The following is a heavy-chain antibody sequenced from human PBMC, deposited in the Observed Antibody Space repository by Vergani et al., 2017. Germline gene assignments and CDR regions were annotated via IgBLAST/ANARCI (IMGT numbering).Heavy chain of an antibody. CDR3: ARDSGSVNAFDI. CDR2: IYYSGST. Sequence: QVQLQESGPGLVKPSQTLSLTCTVSGGSISSGGYYWSWIRQHPGKGLAWIGSIYYSGSTYYNPSLKSRVTISVDTSKNQFSLKLSSVTAADTAVYYCARDSGSVNAFDIWGQGTMVTVSS. V-gene: IGHV4-31*03. J-gene: IGHJ3*02. D-gene: IGHD1-26*01. CDR1: GGSISSGGYY.